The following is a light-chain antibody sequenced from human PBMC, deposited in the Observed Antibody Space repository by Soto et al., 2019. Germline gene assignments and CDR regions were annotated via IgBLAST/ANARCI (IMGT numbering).Light chain of an antibody. CDR3: QQYHNWPPGT. J-gene: IGKJ1*01. CDR1: QSVSSN. V-gene: IGKV3-15*01. CDR2: GAS. Sequence: EIVMTQSPATLSVSPGERATLSCRASQSVSSNLAWYQQKPGQTPRLLIYGASTRPTGIPARFSGSGSGTEFNLTVSGLQSGVFAVYYCQQYHNWPPGTFGQGTKVEIK.